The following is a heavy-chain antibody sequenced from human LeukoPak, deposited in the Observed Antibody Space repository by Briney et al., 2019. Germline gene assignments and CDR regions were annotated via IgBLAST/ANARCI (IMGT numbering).Heavy chain of an antibody. V-gene: IGHV1-18*01. CDR1: GYSFGIFG. J-gene: IGHJ5*02. CDR2: ISANNGNT. Sequence: ASVKVSCKASGYSFGIFGISWVRQAPGQGLEWMGWISANNGNTNYAQNLQGRVTMTTDTSTSTAYMELRSLRSDDTAVYYWARVGVVVPAAWFDPWGQGTLVTVSS. D-gene: IGHD2-2*01. CDR3: ARVGVVVPAAWFDP.